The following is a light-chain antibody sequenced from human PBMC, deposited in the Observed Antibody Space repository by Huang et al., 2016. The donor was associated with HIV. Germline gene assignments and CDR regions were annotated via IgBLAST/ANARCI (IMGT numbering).Light chain of an antibody. CDR2: DAS. J-gene: IGKJ4*01. V-gene: IGKV1D-13*01. CDR3: QQFSDYPLT. Sequence: AIQLTQSPSSLSASVGDRVTITCRASQGISSALAWYQQKPGKAPKLLIYDASSLESGVPSRVSGSGSGTDVTLTISSLQPADFATYYCQQFSDYPLTFGGGTKVEIK. CDR1: QGISSA.